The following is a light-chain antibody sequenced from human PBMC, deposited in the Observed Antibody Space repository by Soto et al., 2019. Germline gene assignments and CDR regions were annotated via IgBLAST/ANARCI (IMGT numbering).Light chain of an antibody. CDR3: EQANSFPPWT. CDR2: GTS. V-gene: IGKV1-12*01. J-gene: IGKJ1*01. Sequence: DIQMTQSPSSVSASVGDRVTITCRASQPISRWLAWYQQKPGRAPKLLIYGTSSLQSGVPSRFSGSGSGTDFTLTISSLQPEDFATYYCEQANSFPPWTFGQGTKVDI. CDR1: QPISRW.